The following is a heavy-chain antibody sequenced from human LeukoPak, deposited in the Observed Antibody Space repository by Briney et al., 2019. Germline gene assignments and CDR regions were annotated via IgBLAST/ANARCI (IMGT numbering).Heavy chain of an antibody. J-gene: IGHJ5*01. V-gene: IGHV3-30*02. CDR1: GFTFSDYD. CDR2: TRYEGSNK. Sequence: GGSLRLSCAASGFTFSDYDMHWVRQAPGKGLEWVAFTRYEGSNKYYADSVKGRLTITRDNSKNTLYLQMNSLRAADTAVYYCAKGYRNHLLILLDSWGQGTLVTVSS. CDR3: AKGYRNHLLILLDS. D-gene: IGHD3-16*01.